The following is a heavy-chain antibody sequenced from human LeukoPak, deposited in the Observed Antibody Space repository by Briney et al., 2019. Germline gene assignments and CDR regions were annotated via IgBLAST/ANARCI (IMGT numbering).Heavy chain of an antibody. CDR3: ASASSHRIAAGGDY. J-gene: IGHJ4*02. CDR2: INSDGSSR. D-gene: IGHD6-13*01. Sequence: GGSLRLFCAASGFTFSNYWMHWVRQAPGKGLVWVSRINSDGSSRNYADSAKGRFTISRDNAKNTLYLQMNSLRAEDTAVYYCASASSHRIAAGGDYWGQGTLVTVSS. CDR1: GFTFSNYW. V-gene: IGHV3-74*01.